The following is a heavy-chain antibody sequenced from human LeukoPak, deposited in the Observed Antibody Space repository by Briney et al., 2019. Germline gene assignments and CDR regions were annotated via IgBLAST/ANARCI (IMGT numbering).Heavy chain of an antibody. CDR3: ERDIVGANGY. V-gene: IGHV4-61*02. CDR2: IYTSGST. Sequence: PSQTLSLTCAVSGGSISSGSYYWSWIRQPAGKGLEWIGRIYTSGSTNYNPSLKSRVTISVDMSKNQFSLKLSSVTAADTAVYYCERDIVGANGYWGQGTLVTVSS. J-gene: IGHJ4*02. D-gene: IGHD1-26*01. CDR1: GGSISSGSYY.